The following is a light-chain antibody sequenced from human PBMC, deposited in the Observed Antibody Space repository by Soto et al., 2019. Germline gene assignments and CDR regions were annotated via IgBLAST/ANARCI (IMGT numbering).Light chain of an antibody. CDR2: EDN. V-gene: IGLV6-57*02. CDR1: GGSIARNY. J-gene: IGLJ2*01. Sequence: NFMLSQPHSVSESLGKAVTISCTGTGGSIARNYVQWYQQRPGSAPSTVIYEDNQRPSGVPDRFSGSIDSSSNSASLTISGLKTEDEADYYCQSFHTDTQQVVFGGGTKLTVL. CDR3: QSFHTDTQQVV.